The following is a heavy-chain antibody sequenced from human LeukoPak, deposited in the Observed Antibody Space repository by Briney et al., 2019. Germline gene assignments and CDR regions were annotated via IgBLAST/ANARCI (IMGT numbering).Heavy chain of an antibody. D-gene: IGHD3-10*02. CDR1: GFTFSSYW. CDR2: IKQDGSEK. V-gene: IGHV3-7*01. J-gene: IGHJ6*03. Sequence: GGSLRLSCAASGFTFSSYWMSWVRQAPGKGLEWVANIKQDGSEKYYVDSVKGRFTISRDNAKNSLYLQMNSLRAEDTVVYYCAELGITMIGGVWGKGTTVTISS. CDR3: AELGITMIGGV.